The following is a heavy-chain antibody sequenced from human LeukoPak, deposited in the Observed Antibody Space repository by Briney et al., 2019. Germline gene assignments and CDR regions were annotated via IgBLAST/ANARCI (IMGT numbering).Heavy chain of an antibody. Sequence: PGGSLRLYCAASGFSFNRHTVNWVRQAPGKGLEWISSISPESDYIYYADSVRGRFTISRDNSKSSLHLLMNSLMVEDTAVYFCLRGVPSGSEVSWGQGALVTVSS. V-gene: IGHV3-21*01. D-gene: IGHD1-26*01. CDR1: GFSFNRHT. CDR3: LRGVPSGSEVS. J-gene: IGHJ5*02. CDR2: ISPESDYI.